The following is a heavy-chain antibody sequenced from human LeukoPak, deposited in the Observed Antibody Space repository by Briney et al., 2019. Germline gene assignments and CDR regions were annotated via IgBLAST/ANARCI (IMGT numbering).Heavy chain of an antibody. D-gene: IGHD1-1*01. CDR3: TSGLSVRRSNNTPVDY. V-gene: IGHV3-73*01. CDR1: GFTFSGSA. J-gene: IGHJ4*02. CDR2: IRSKANSYAT. Sequence: GGSLRLSCTASGFTFSGSAMHWVRQASGKGLEWAGRIRSKANSYATVYAASVKGRFTISRDDSKNTAYLQMNSLKAEDTAVYYCTSGLSVRRSNNTPVDYWGQGTLVTVSS.